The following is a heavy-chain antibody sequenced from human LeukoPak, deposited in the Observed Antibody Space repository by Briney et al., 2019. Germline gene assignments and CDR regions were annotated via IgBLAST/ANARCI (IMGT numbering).Heavy chain of an antibody. V-gene: IGHV3-48*02. Sequence: HPGGSLRLSCAASGFTFSNYGMNWVRQAPGKGLKWVSYISSGSSTIYYADSVKGRFTISRDNARNSLSLQMNSLRDEDTAVYYCARDRLAAAGNFDYWGQGTLVTVSS. CDR2: ISSGSSTI. CDR3: ARDRLAAAGNFDY. CDR1: GFTFSNYG. D-gene: IGHD6-13*01. J-gene: IGHJ4*02.